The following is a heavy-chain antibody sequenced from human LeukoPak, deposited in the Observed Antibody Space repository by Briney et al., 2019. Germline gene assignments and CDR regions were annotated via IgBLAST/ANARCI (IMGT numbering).Heavy chain of an antibody. J-gene: IGHJ6*02. CDR2: ISYNGSNK. V-gene: IGHV3-30*03. D-gene: IGHD3-3*01. Sequence: VRSLRLSCAASGFTFSSYGMHWVRQAPGKGLERVAVISYNGSNKYYADYVKGRFTISRNNSNNTLYLQMNSLRAEDTAVYYCARTITSFYYYYGMDVWGQGTTVTVSS. CDR1: GFTFSSYG. CDR3: ARTITSFYYYYGMDV.